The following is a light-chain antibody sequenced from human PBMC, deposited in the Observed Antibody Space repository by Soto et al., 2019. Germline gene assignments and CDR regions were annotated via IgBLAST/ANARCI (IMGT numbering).Light chain of an antibody. CDR3: QQTNRYPIT. CDR1: QHISSW. V-gene: IGKV1-12*01. CDR2: AAS. Sequence: DIQMTQSPSSVSASVGDRFTITCRASQHISSWLAWYQQKPGKAPKLLIYAASGLQTGVPSRFSGSGSGTDFTLTISSLQPEDFATYYCQQTNRYPITFGQGTRLEIK. J-gene: IGKJ5*01.